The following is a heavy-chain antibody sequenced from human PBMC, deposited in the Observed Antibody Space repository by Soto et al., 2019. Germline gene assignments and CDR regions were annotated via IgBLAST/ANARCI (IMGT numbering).Heavy chain of an antibody. V-gene: IGHV3-33*08. J-gene: IGHJ3*02. CDR2: IWYDGSNK. D-gene: IGHD4-17*01. CDR3: ARGHDYGDYALDI. Sequence: GGSLRLSCAASGFTFSSYSMNWVRQAPGKGLEWVAVIWYDGSNKYYADSVKGRFTISRDNSKNTLYLQMNSLRAEDTAVYYCARGHDYGDYALDIWGQGTMVTVSS. CDR1: GFTFSSYS.